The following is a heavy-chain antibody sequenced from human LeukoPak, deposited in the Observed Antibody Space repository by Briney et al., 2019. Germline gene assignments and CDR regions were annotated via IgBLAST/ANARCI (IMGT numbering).Heavy chain of an antibody. J-gene: IGHJ6*02. Sequence: SETLSLTCAVYGGSFSGYYWSWIRQPPGKGLEWIGEINHSGSTNYNPSLKSRVTISVDTSKNQYSLKLTSVTAADTAVYYCARDVKEVIAVAGTVRPRHYGMDVWGQGTTVTVSS. V-gene: IGHV4-34*01. CDR1: GGSFSGYY. D-gene: IGHD6-19*01. CDR3: ARDVKEVIAVAGTVRPRHYGMDV. CDR2: INHSGST.